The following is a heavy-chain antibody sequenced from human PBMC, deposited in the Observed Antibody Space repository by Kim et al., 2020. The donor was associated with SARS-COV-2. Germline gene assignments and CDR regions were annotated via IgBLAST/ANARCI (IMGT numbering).Heavy chain of an antibody. D-gene: IGHD6-19*01. CDR2: ISYDGSNK. CDR3: ARDPYSSGWGFSLFDY. CDR1: GFTFSSYA. V-gene: IGHV3-30*04. Sequence: GGSLRLSCAASGFTFSSYAMHWVRQAPGKGLEWVAVISYDGSNKYYADSVKGRFTISRDNSKNTLYLQMNSLRAEDTAVYYCARDPYSSGWGFSLFDYWGQGTLVTVSS. J-gene: IGHJ4*02.